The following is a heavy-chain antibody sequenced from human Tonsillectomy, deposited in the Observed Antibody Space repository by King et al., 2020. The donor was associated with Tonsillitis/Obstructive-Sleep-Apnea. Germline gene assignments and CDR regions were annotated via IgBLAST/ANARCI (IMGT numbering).Heavy chain of an antibody. CDR2: IFSNDEK. D-gene: IGHD3-3*01. CDR1: GFSLSNARMG. J-gene: IGHJ4*02. Sequence: VTLKESGPVLVKPTETLTLTCTVSGFSLSNARMGVSWIRQPPGKALEWLAHIFSNDEKSYSTSLKSRLTISKDTSKSQVVLTMTNMDPVDTATYYCARIRKEHYDFWGGYYVPPPDYWGQGTLVTVSS. V-gene: IGHV2-26*01. CDR3: ARIRKEHYDFWGGYYVPPPDY.